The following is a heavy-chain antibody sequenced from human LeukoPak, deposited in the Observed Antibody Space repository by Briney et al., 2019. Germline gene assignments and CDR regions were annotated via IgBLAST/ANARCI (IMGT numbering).Heavy chain of an antibody. D-gene: IGHD1-14*01. J-gene: IGHJ4*02. CDR1: GFTVSSNY. CDR2: IYSGGST. CDR3: ARGRGYPPDRNRSHRETYYFDY. V-gene: IGHV3-66*01. Sequence: SGGSLRLSCAASGFTVSSNYMSWVRQAPGKGLEWVSVIYSGGSTYYADSVKGRFTISRDNSKNTLYLQMNSLRAEDTAVYYCARGRGYPPDRNRSHRETYYFDYWGQGTLVTVSS.